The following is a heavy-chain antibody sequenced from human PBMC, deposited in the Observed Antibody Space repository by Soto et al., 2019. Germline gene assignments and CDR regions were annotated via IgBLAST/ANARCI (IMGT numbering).Heavy chain of an antibody. V-gene: IGHV1-2*02. D-gene: IGHD3-22*01. Sequence: GASVKVSCKASGDTFIGYYMNWVRQAPGQGLEWMGWINPNSGGTNYAQKFQGRVTMTRDTSISTAYMELSRLRSDDTAVYYCARSPSYYYDSSGSNWFDPWGQGTLVTVSS. CDR3: ARSPSYYYDSSGSNWFDP. J-gene: IGHJ5*02. CDR2: INPNSGGT. CDR1: GDTFIGYY.